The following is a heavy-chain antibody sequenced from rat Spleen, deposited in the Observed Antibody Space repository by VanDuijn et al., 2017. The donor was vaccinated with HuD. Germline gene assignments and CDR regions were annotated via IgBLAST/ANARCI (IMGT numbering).Heavy chain of an antibody. V-gene: IGHV5-25*01. Sequence: EVQLVESGGGLVQPGRSMKLSCAASGFTFSNYYMAWVRQAPTKGLEWVASISTGGGNTYYRDSVKGRFTISRDNAKSTLYLQMDSLRSEDTATYYCARDYDGSYYYPFDYWGQGVMVTVSS. CDR3: ARDYDGSYYYPFDY. CDR2: ISTGGGNT. J-gene: IGHJ2*01. CDR1: GFTFSNYY. D-gene: IGHD1-12*02.